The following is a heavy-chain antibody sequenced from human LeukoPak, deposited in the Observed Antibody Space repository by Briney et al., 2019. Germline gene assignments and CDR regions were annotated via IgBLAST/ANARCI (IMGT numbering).Heavy chain of an antibody. CDR2: IKEDGSEK. J-gene: IGHJ5*02. CDR3: ARDPPGNYFDGTGYYS. D-gene: IGHD3-22*01. V-gene: IGHV3-7*01. CDR1: GFTFSSYG. Sequence: GGSLRLSCAASGFTFSSYGMSWVRQAPGKGLEWVGNIKEDGSEKNYADSVNGRFTTSRDNAKNSLYLQMNSLRVEDTAVYYCARDPPGNYFDGTGYYSWGQGTLVTVSS.